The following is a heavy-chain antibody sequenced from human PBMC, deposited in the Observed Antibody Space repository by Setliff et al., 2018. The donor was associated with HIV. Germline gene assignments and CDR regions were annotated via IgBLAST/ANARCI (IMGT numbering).Heavy chain of an antibody. CDR2: IIRDSSYI. J-gene: IGHJ6*03. D-gene: IGHD3-3*02. Sequence: PGGSLRLSCVASGFTLSTYRMNWVRQAPGKGLEWVSSIIRDSSYIFDADSVKGRFTISRGNAQNSLYLQMNSLRAEDTAVYYCARDGTTFLAAMDVWGKGTTVTVSS. V-gene: IGHV3-21*01. CDR3: ARDGTTFLAAMDV. CDR1: GFTLSTYR.